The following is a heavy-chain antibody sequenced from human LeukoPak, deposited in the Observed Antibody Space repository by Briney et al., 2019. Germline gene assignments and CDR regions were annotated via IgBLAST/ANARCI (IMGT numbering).Heavy chain of an antibody. CDR3: ARGVGGYCSGGSCYVNWFDP. Sequence: SETLSLTCTVSGGSISSSSHYWGWIRQPPGKGLEWIGSIYYSGTTAYNPSLKSRVTISVDTSKNQFSLKLSSVTAADTAVYYCARGVGGYCSGGSCYVNWFDPWGQGTLVTVSS. J-gene: IGHJ5*02. D-gene: IGHD2-15*01. CDR2: IYYSGTT. V-gene: IGHV4-39*07. CDR1: GGSISSSSHY.